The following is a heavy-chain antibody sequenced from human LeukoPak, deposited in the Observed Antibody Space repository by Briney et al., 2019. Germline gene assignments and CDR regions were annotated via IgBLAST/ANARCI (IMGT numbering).Heavy chain of an antibody. Sequence: SGGSLRLSCAASGFTFSSYSMNWVRQAPGKGLEWVSSISSSSSYIYYADSVKGRFTISRDNAKNSLYLQMNSLRAEDTAVYYCAGPAFWEPSPGYFDYWGQGTLVTVSS. CDR1: GFTFSSYS. CDR2: ISSSSSYI. J-gene: IGHJ4*02. CDR3: AGPAFWEPSPGYFDY. V-gene: IGHV3-21*01. D-gene: IGHD3-3*01.